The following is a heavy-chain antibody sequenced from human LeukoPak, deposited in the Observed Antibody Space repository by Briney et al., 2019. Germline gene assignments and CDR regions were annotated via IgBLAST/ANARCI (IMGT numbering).Heavy chain of an antibody. V-gene: IGHV1-18*01. D-gene: IGHD6-13*01. Sequence: GASEKVSCKASGYTFTSYGISWVRQAPGQGLEWMGWISAYNGNTNYAQKLQGRVTMTTDSSTSTAYMELRSLRSDDTAVYYCARVGGDSSSWYASYYWGQGTLVTVSS. CDR2: ISAYNGNT. CDR3: ARVGGDSSSWYASYY. J-gene: IGHJ4*02. CDR1: GYTFTSYG.